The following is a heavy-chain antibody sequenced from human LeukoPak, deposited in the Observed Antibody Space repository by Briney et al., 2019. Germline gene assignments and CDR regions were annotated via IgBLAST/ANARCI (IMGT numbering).Heavy chain of an antibody. D-gene: IGHD1-26*01. Sequence: GGSLRLSCTASGFIFSNYGLHWVRQAPGKGLEWVAVIWFDGSNKYDAESVKGRFTISRDNSKNTLFLQMNSLRAEDTAVYYCAKDSSAYSGSYFDYWGQGTLVTVSS. CDR2: IWFDGSNK. CDR1: GFIFSNYG. V-gene: IGHV3-33*06. CDR3: AKDSSAYSGSYFDY. J-gene: IGHJ4*02.